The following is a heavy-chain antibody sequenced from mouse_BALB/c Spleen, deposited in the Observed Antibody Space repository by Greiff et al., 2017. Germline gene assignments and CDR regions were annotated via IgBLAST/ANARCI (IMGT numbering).Heavy chain of an antibody. D-gene: IGHD2-1*01. V-gene: IGHV14-1*02. J-gene: IGHJ4*01. CDR2: IDPENGNT. Sequence: VQLKESGAELVRPGALVKLSCKASGFNIKDYYMHWVKQRPEQGLEWIGWIDPENGNTIYDPKFQGKASITADTSSNTAYLQLSSLTSEDTAVYYCARYGNYDAMDYWGQGTSVTVSS. CDR1: GFNIKDYY. CDR3: ARYGNYDAMDY.